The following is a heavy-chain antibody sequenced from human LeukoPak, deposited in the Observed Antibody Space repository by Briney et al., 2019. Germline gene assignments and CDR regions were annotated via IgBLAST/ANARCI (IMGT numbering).Heavy chain of an antibody. CDR2: IREDGGHT. V-gene: IGHV3-7*01. CDR1: GFTFSSYS. Sequence: GGSLRLSCAASGFTFSSYSMNWVRQAPGKGLEWVANIREDGGHTNYVDSVKGQFTISRDNAKNSLFLQMDGLRVDDTAVYFCARDGRGGHNDFWGQGTLITVSS. J-gene: IGHJ4*02. CDR3: ARDGRGGHNDF. D-gene: IGHD4-23*01.